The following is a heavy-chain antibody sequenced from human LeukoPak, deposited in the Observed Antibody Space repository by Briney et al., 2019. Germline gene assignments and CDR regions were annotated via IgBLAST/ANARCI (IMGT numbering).Heavy chain of an antibody. J-gene: IGHJ4*02. CDR3: AKDPYSSGWTYDFDY. Sequence: GGSLRLSCAASGFTFSSYGMHWVRQAPGKGLEWVAVISYDGSNKYYADSVKGRFTISRDNSKNTLYLQMNSLRAEDTAVYYCAKDPYSSGWTYDFDYWGQGTLVTVSS. CDR2: ISYDGSNK. D-gene: IGHD6-19*01. CDR1: GFTFSSYG. V-gene: IGHV3-30*18.